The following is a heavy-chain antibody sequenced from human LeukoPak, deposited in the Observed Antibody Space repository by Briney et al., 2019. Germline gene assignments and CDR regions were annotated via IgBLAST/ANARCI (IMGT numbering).Heavy chain of an antibody. CDR3: ARDKDWDLDY. D-gene: IGHD3-9*01. CDR1: GYTFTTYG. CDR2: ISTSSGKT. J-gene: IGHJ4*02. V-gene: IGHV1-18*01. Sequence: ASVKVSCKASGYTFTTYGLSWVRQVPGQGLEWMGWISTSSGKTNYAEDLQGRVTMTRDTSTSTAYMELRSLTSADAAMYYCARDKDWDLDYWGQGTLVTVSS.